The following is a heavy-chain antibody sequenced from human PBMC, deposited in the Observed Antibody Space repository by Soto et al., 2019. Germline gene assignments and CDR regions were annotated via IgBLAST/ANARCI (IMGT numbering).Heavy chain of an antibody. J-gene: IGHJ3*02. Sequence: QLHLVQSGAVVKKPGASVTVSCSASGYPVTAYYMHWVRQAPGRGLEWMGGINPATGAAKYTQTFQGRANLTRGASTSTVFMELSGVASEDTAVFYWARGGGVGVAGSAAFDMWGQGTLVTVSS. CDR2: INPATGAA. CDR1: GYPVTAYY. D-gene: IGHD3-3*01. CDR3: ARGGGVGVAGSAAFDM. V-gene: IGHV1-2*02.